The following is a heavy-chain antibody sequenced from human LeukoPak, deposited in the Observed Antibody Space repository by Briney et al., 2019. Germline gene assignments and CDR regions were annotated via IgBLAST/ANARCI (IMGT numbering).Heavy chain of an antibody. Sequence: PSETLSLTCTVSGGSISSSSYYWGWIRQPPGKGLEWIGSIYYSGSTYYNPSLKSRVTISVDTSKNQFSLKLSSVTAADTAVYYCARRCRHYYDSSGYYYFDYWGQGTLVTVSS. D-gene: IGHD3-22*01. CDR3: ARRCRHYYDSSGYYYFDY. CDR1: GGSISSSSYY. CDR2: IYYSGST. J-gene: IGHJ4*02. V-gene: IGHV4-39*01.